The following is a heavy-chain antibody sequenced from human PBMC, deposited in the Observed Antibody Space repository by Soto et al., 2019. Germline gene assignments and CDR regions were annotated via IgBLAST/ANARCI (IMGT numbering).Heavy chain of an antibody. Sequence: ASVKVSCKTSGYTFNTYGINWVRQAPGQGLELMGWISAYDGKTTYAEKFQGRVTLTTDTSTSTAYMELRSLRSDDTAVCYCARKSSGSFYYADYWGQGTLVTVSS. CDR2: ISAYDGKT. V-gene: IGHV1-18*01. D-gene: IGHD1-26*01. J-gene: IGHJ4*02. CDR1: GYTFNTYG. CDR3: ARKSSGSFYYADY.